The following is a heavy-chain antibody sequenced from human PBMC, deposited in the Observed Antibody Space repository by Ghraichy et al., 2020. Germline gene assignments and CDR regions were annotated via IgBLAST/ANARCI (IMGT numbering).Heavy chain of an antibody. J-gene: IGHJ4*02. CDR3: ARDVGGAYSL. Sequence: GGSPRLSCEASGMTFSNYWMHWVRQVPGKGLVWVARINTDGTTTNHADSVKGRFTISRDNARNTLYLQMNSLRDEDTAVYYCARDVGGAYSLWGQGTLVTVSS. D-gene: IGHD1-26*01. V-gene: IGHV3-74*01. CDR2: INTDGTTT. CDR1: GMTFSNYW.